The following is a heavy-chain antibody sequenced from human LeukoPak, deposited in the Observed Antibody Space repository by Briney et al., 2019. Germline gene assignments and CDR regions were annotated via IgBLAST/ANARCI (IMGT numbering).Heavy chain of an antibody. J-gene: IGHJ5*02. V-gene: IGHV6-1*01. Sequence: SQALSLTCAISGDSFSSNSVTWNWIRQSPSRGLEWLGRTYYRSTWYNDYAVSVRGRITVNPDTSKNQFSLHLNSVTPEDTAVYYCARRLTQYDCFDPWGQGILVTVSS. CDR1: GDSFSSNSVT. D-gene: IGHD2-2*01. CDR3: ARRLTQYDCFDP. CDR2: TYYRSTWYN.